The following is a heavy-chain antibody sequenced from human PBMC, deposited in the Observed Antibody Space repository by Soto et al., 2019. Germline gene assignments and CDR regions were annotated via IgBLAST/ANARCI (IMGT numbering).Heavy chain of an antibody. J-gene: IGHJ6*02. Sequence: VGSLRLSCAASGFSFSGQAMTWVRQAPGKGMEWVSAISGSGASTYYADSVKGRFTISRDNSKNTLYVQMHSLRAEDTAMYYCAKVAGTFYYGMDVWGQGTTVTVSS. V-gene: IGHV3-23*01. D-gene: IGHD1-7*01. CDR2: ISGSGAST. CDR1: GFSFSGQA. CDR3: AKVAGTFYYGMDV.